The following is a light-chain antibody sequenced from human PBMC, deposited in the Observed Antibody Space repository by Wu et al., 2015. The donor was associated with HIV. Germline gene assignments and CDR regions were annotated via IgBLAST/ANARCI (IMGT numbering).Light chain of an antibody. V-gene: IGKV1-5*03. CDR2: KAS. CDR3: QQYNGYPLT. J-gene: IGKJ4*01. Sequence: DIQMTQSPSTLSASVGDRVTITCRASQSISSWLAWYQQKPGKAPNLLIYKASTLEGGVPSRFSGSGSGTEFTLTISSLQPDDFATYYCQQYNGYPLTFGGGTRVRSN. CDR1: QSISSW.